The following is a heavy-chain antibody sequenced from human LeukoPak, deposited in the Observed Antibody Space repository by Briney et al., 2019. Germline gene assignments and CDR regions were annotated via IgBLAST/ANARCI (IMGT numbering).Heavy chain of an antibody. Sequence: GASVKVSCKASGYTFTGYYMHWVRQAPGQGLEWMGWINPNSGGTNYAQKFQGRVTMTRDTSTSTAYMELSRLRSDDTAVYYCARPVWFGELFFDYWGQGTLVTVSS. V-gene: IGHV1-2*02. D-gene: IGHD3-10*01. CDR2: INPNSGGT. CDR1: GYTFTGYY. CDR3: ARPVWFGELFFDY. J-gene: IGHJ4*01.